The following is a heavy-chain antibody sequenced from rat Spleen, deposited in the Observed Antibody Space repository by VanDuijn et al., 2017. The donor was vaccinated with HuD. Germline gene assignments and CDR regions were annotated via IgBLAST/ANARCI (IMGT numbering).Heavy chain of an antibody. D-gene: IGHD1-12*02. CDR3: ARHTPYYYDGTFGVMDA. J-gene: IGHJ4*01. Sequence: EVQLVESGGGLVQPGRSLKLSCAASGFTFSNYYMAWVRQAPTKGLEWVASISTGGGNTYYRDSVKGRFTISRDNAKSTLYLQMDSLRSEDTATYYCARHTPYYYDGTFGVMDAWGQGASVTVSS. CDR2: ISTGGGNT. V-gene: IGHV5-25*01. CDR1: GFTFSNYY.